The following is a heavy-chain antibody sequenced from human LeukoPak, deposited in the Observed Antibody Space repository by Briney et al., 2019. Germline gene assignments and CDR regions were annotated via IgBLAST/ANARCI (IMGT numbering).Heavy chain of an antibody. CDR1: GGTFSSYA. CDR3: ARSAFWSGYYCY. CDR2: IIPIFGTA. D-gene: IGHD3-3*01. V-gene: IGHV1-69*13. Sequence: ASVKVSCKASGGTFSSYAISWVRQAPGQGLKWMGGIIPIFGTANYAQKFQGRVTITADESTSTAYMELSSLRSEDTAVYYCARSAFWSGYYCYWGRGTLVTVSS. J-gene: IGHJ4*02.